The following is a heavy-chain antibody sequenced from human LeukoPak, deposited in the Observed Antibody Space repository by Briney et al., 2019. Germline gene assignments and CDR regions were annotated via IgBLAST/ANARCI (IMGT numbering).Heavy chain of an antibody. V-gene: IGHV3-38-3*01. CDR2: ISGGSA. D-gene: IGHD4-23*01. Sequence: GGSLRLSCAASGFTVSSNEMSWVRQAPGKGLEWVSSISGGSAYYADSRKGRFTISRDNSKDTLYLQMNSLRPEDTAVYYCARDLGATVVTAGPDYWGQGTLVTVSS. J-gene: IGHJ4*02. CDR1: GFTVSSNE. CDR3: ARDLGATVVTAGPDY.